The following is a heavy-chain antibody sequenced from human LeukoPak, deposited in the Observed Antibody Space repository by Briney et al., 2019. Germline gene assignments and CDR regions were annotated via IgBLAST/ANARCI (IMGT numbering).Heavy chain of an antibody. CDR2: ISWNSGSI. Sequence: GRSLRLSCAASGFTFDDYAMHWVRQAPGKGLEWVSGISWNSGSIGYADSVKGRFTISRDNAKNSLYLQMNSLRAEDMALYYCAKAMDDILTYPDYWGQGTLVTASS. CDR3: AKAMDDILTYPDY. J-gene: IGHJ4*02. V-gene: IGHV3-9*03. CDR1: GFTFDDYA. D-gene: IGHD3-9*01.